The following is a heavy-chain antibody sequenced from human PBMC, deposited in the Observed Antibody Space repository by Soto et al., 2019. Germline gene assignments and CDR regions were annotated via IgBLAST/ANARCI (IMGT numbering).Heavy chain of an antibody. J-gene: IGHJ6*03. Sequence: ASVKVSCKASGYTFTSYAMNWVRQAPGQGLEWMGIINPSGGSTSYAQGFQGRVTMTRDTSTSTVYMELSSLRSEDTAVYYCARTGSGSWNYYYYYMDVWGKGTTVTVSS. CDR2: INPSGGST. CDR1: GYTFTSYA. CDR3: ARTGSGSWNYYYYYMDV. V-gene: IGHV1-46*03. D-gene: IGHD2-15*01.